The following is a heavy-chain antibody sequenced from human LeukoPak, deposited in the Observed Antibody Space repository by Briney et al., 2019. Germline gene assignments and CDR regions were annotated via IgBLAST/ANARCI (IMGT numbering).Heavy chain of an antibody. CDR3: ARQDAFGGVIAIDY. Sequence: PSQTLSLTCAVSGGSISSGGYSWSWIRQPPGKGLEWIGYIYYSGSTYYNPSLKSRVTISVDTSKNQFSLKLSSVTAADTAVYYCARQDAFGGVIAIDYWGQGTLVTVSS. D-gene: IGHD3-16*02. J-gene: IGHJ4*02. CDR2: IYYSGST. V-gene: IGHV4-30-2*03. CDR1: GGSISSGGYS.